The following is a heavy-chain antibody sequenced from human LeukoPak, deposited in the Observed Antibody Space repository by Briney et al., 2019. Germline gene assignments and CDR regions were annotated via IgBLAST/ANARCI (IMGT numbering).Heavy chain of an antibody. CDR2: IKPDGGDK. V-gene: IGHV3-7*01. Sequence: PGGSLRLSCAASGFTFSNYWMSWVRQAPGKGLEWVANIKPDGGDKYYVDSVKGRFTISRDNAKNSLYLEMISLRVEDTAVYYCARGWFDPWGQGTLVTVSA. J-gene: IGHJ5*02. CDR1: GFTFSNYW. CDR3: ARGWFDP.